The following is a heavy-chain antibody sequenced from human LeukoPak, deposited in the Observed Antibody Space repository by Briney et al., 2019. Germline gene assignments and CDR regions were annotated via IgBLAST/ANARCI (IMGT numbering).Heavy chain of an antibody. J-gene: IGHJ4*02. Sequence: PGGSLRLSCAASGFTFSSYAMHWVRQAPGKGLEWVAVISYDGSNKYYADSVKGRFTISRDNSKNTLYLQMNSLRAEDTAVYYCAKETYGDYRGGTFDYWGQGTLVTVSS. V-gene: IGHV3-30*04. CDR2: ISYDGSNK. D-gene: IGHD4-17*01. CDR1: GFTFSSYA. CDR3: AKETYGDYRGGTFDY.